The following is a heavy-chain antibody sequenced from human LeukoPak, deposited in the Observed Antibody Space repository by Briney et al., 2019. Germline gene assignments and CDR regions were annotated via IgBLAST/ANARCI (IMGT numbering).Heavy chain of an antibody. CDR1: GFTVSSNY. CDR2: INSDGSST. Sequence: PGGSLRLSCAASGFTVSSNYMSWVRQAPGKGLVWVSRINSDGSSTNYADSVKGRFTISRDNAKNTLHLQMNSLRAEDTAVYYCARGARGSGTASDYWGQGTLVTVSS. J-gene: IGHJ4*02. D-gene: IGHD3-10*01. V-gene: IGHV3-74*01. CDR3: ARGARGSGTASDY.